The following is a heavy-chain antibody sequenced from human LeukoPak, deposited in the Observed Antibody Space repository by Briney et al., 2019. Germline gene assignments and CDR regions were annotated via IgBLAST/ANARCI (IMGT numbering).Heavy chain of an antibody. CDR1: GFTFSSYA. CDR3: AGSLAVSSVLGLDI. CDR2: ITSSSSSI. J-gene: IGHJ3*02. D-gene: IGHD6-19*01. Sequence: GGSLRLSCAASGFTFSSYAMNWVRQAPGKGLEWVSYITSSSSSIYYADSVKGRFTVSRDNAKKSLYLQMNSLRDGDTAVYFCAGSLAVSSVLGLDIWGQGTMVTVAS. V-gene: IGHV3-48*02.